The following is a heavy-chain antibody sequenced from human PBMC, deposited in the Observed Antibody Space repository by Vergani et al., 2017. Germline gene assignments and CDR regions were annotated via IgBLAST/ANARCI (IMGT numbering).Heavy chain of an antibody. CDR3: AKDRRHGDALDY. V-gene: IGHV3-30-3*01. CDR1: GFTFSSYA. Sequence: QVQLVESGGGVVQPGRSLRLSCAASGFTFSSYAMHGVRQAPGKGLEWVAVISYDGSNKYYADSVKGRFTISRDNSKNTLYLQMNSLRAEDTAVYYCAKDRRHGDALDYWGQGTLVTVSS. CDR2: ISYDGSNK. D-gene: IGHD2-21*02. J-gene: IGHJ4*02.